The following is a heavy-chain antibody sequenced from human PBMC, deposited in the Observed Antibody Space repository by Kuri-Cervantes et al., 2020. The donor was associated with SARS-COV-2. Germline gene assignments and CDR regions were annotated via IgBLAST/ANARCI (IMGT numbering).Heavy chain of an antibody. J-gene: IGHJ4*02. CDR1: GGSISSGGYY. CDR2: IYYDGRT. CDR3: ARHDY. V-gene: IGHV4-39*01. Sequence: SETLSLTCTVSGGSISSGGYYWGWILQPPGKGLEFIGTIYYDGRTYYNTSLKSRVTISVYTSKNQFSLKLSSVTAADTAVYYCARHDYWGQGTLVTVSS.